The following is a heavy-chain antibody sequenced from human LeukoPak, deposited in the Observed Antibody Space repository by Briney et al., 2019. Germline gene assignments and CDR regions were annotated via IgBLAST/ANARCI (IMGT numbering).Heavy chain of an antibody. CDR2: IRQDGSEK. D-gene: IGHD6-13*01. Sequence: GGSLRLSCEVSGFAFTDYWMNWVRQAPGKGPEWVASIRQDGSEKTYVDSVKGRFTISRDNTKNSLSLQLNGLRAEDTAVYYCARDGTAAGLYFDLWGQGTLVTVSS. V-gene: IGHV3-7*01. CDR3: ARDGTAAGLYFDL. CDR1: GFAFTDYW. J-gene: IGHJ4*01.